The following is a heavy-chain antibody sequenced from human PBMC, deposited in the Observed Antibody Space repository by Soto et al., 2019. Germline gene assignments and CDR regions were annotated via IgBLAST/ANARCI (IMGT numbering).Heavy chain of an antibody. V-gene: IGHV4-4*02. J-gene: IGHJ6*02. CDR2: IYHSGST. CDR1: GGSISSSNW. CDR3: ARGRKWELLSHYYYGMDV. Sequence: LSLTCAVSGGSISSSNWWSWVRQPPGKGLEWIGEIYHSGSTNYNPSLKSRVTISVDKSKNQFSLKLSSVTAADTAVYYCARGRKWELLSHYYYGMDVWGQGTTVTVSS. D-gene: IGHD1-26*01.